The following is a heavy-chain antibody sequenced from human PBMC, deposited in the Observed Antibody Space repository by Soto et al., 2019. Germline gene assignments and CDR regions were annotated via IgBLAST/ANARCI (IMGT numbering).Heavy chain of an antibody. CDR2: ISWNSGSI. CDR1: GFTFDDYA. V-gene: IGHV3-9*01. CDR3: AKAITDSGYSSGWYGGGVDY. D-gene: IGHD6-19*01. J-gene: IGHJ4*02. Sequence: PGGSLRLSCAASGFTFDDYAMHWVRQAPGKGLEWVSGISWNSGSIGYADSVKGRFTISRDNAKNSLYLQMNSLRAEDTALYYCAKAITDSGYSSGWYGGGVDYWGQGTLVTVSS.